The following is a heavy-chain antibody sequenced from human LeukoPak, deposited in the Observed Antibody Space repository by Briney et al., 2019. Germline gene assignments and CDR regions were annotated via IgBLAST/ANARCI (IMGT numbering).Heavy chain of an antibody. Sequence: GGSLRLSCAASGLTFSSYAMHWVRQAPGKGLEWVAVISYDGSNKYYADSVKGRFTISRDNSKNTLYLQMNSLRAEDTAVYYCARDSSSGYYGYWGQGTLVTVSS. CDR3: ARDSSSGYYGY. CDR1: GLTFSSYA. CDR2: ISYDGSNK. V-gene: IGHV3-30-3*01. D-gene: IGHD3-22*01. J-gene: IGHJ4*02.